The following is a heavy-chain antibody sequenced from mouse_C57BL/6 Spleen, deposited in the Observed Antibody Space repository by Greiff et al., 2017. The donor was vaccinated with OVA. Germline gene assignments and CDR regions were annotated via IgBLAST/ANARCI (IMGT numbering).Heavy chain of an antibody. V-gene: IGHV1-56*01. D-gene: IGHD5-5*01. CDR3: TTRHQPRYFDV. CDR2: IFPGSGST. J-gene: IGHJ1*03. CDR1: GYTFTSHW. Sequence: QVQLQQSGPELVRPGASVKISCKAPGYTFTSHWMQWVRQRPGQGLEWIGEIFPGSGSTYYNEKFKGKATLTVDTSSNTAYLQLSSLTSEDTAVYYCTTRHQPRYFDVWGTGTTVTVSS.